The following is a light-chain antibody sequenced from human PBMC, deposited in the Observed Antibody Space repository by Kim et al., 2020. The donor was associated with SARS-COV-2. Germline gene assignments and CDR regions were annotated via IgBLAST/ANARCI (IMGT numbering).Light chain of an antibody. CDR2: DVS. J-gene: IGLJ3*02. V-gene: IGLV2-11*01. CDR1: SSDVGGYQY. Sequence: QSALTQPHSVSGSPGQSVTISCTGSSSDVGGYQYVSWYHQYPGKAPKLMIYDVSRRPSGVPDRFSGSKSGNTASLTISGLQVEDEGNYFCHSYAGGNTLVFGGGTQLTVL. CDR3: HSYAGGNTLV.